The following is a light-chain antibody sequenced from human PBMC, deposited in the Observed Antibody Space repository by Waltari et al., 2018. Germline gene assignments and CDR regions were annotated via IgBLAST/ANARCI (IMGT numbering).Light chain of an antibody. CDR1: QSVSSN. CDR2: GAA. CDR3: QQYNNWPT. J-gene: IGKJ1*01. Sequence: DIVMTQSPATLSVSQGERATLSCRASQSVSSNFAWYQQKPGQAPRLLIYGAATRATGIPARFSGSGSGTEFTLTISSMQSEDFAVYYCQQYNNWPTFGQGTKVEIK. V-gene: IGKV3-15*01.